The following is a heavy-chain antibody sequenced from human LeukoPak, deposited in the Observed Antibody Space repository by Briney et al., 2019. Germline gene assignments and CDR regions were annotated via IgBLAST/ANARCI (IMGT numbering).Heavy chain of an antibody. D-gene: IGHD3-16*01. V-gene: IGHV4-59*08. J-gene: IGHJ2*01. CDR2: VYNSGDT. Sequence: PSETLSLTCTVSGGSTSSDYWSWIRQSPGKGLEWVGYVYNSGDTGKNPSLKSRVTILLDTSKNQCSLKLTPVSAADTAVYYCARLKLGAYFDLWGRGTLVTVSS. CDR1: GGSTSSDY. CDR3: ARLKLGAYFDL.